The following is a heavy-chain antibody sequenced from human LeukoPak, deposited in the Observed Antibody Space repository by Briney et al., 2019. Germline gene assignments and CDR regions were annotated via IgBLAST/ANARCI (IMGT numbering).Heavy chain of an antibody. V-gene: IGHV3-21*01. CDR2: ISSSSSYI. Sequence: AGGSLRLSCAASGFTFSSYSMNWVRQAPGKGLEWVSSISSSSSYIYYADSVKGRFTTSRDNAKNSLYLQMNSLRAEDTAVYYCARGEYSSGWLVDYWGQGTLVTVSS. CDR1: GFTFSSYS. CDR3: ARGEYSSGWLVDY. D-gene: IGHD6-19*01. J-gene: IGHJ4*02.